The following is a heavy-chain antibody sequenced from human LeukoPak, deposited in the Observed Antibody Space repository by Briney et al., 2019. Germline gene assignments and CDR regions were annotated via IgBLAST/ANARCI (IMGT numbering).Heavy chain of an antibody. D-gene: IGHD6-19*01. V-gene: IGHV3-30*09. Sequence: GGSLRLSCAASGFTFSSYAMHWVRQAPGKGLEWVAVISYDGSNKYYADSVKGRFAISRDNSKNTLYLQVNSLRAEDTAVYYCARGRDSSGWYGEDYWGQGTLVTVSS. J-gene: IGHJ4*02. CDR3: ARGRDSSGWYGEDY. CDR2: ISYDGSNK. CDR1: GFTFSSYA.